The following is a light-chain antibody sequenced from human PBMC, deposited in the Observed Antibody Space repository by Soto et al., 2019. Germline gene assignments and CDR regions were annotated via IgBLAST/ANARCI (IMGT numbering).Light chain of an antibody. CDR2: DAS. CDR3: QQYGSSLIT. V-gene: IGKV3-20*01. CDR1: QSVSSSY. Sequence: EIVFTHSPFRLYFPPRARGTVSYRXSQSVSSSYLAWYQQKPGQAPRLLIYDASNRATGIPARFSGSGSGTDFTLTISRLEPEDFAVYYCQQYGSSLITFGQGTRLEIK. J-gene: IGKJ5*01.